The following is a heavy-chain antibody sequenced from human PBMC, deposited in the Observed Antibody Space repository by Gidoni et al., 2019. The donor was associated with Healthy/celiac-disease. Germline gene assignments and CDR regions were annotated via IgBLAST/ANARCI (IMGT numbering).Heavy chain of an antibody. CDR2: IYYSGST. CDR3: ASKEYSSSYDMDV. Sequence: QLQLQASGPGLVKPSETLSLTCTVSGGPSSSSSYYWGLIRQPPGKGLEWIGGIYYSGSTYCNPSLESRVTITVDTSKNQFSLKLISVTAAETAVYYCASKEYSSSYDMDVWGQGTTVTVSS. V-gene: IGHV4-39*01. CDR1: GGPSSSSSYY. J-gene: IGHJ6*02. D-gene: IGHD6-6*01.